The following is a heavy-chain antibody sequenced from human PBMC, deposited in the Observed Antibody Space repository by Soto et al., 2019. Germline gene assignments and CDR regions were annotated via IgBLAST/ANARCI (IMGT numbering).Heavy chain of an antibody. CDR1: GYTFIGYY. CDR3: ARRTDYSAYDTDY. V-gene: IGHV1-2*02. J-gene: IGHJ4*02. Sequence: QVPLVQSGAEVKKAGASVKVSCKTSGYTFIGYYMHWVRQAPGQGLEWMGWINPNNGGTKYAQKFQDRVTMTRDTSITTVYMELNRLRSDDTAVYYCARRTDYSAYDTDYWGQGTLVTVSS. CDR2: INPNNGGT. D-gene: IGHD5-12*01.